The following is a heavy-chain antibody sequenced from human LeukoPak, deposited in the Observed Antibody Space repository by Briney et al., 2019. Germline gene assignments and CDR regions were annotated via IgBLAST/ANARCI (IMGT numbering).Heavy chain of an antibody. CDR1: GFTFSGYA. D-gene: IGHD6-6*01. J-gene: IGHJ4*02. CDR2: ISYDGSNK. CDR3: AREGSSSNGGYYFDY. V-gene: IGHV3-30*04. Sequence: PGRSLRLSCAASGFTFSGYAMHWVRQAPGKGLEWVAVISYDGSNKYYADSVKGRFTISRDNSKNTLYLQMNSLRAEDTAVYYCAREGSSSNGGYYFDYWGQGTLVTVSS.